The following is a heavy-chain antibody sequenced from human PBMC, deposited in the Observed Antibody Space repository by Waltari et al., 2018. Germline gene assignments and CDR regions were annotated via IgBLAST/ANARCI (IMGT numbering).Heavy chain of an antibody. CDR3: AKGFTAANAFDI. V-gene: IGHV3-30*02. CDR1: GFTFSSYG. J-gene: IGHJ3*02. D-gene: IGHD2-15*01. CDR2: IRYDGSNK. Sequence: QVQLVESGGGVVQPGGSLRLSCAASGFTFSSYGMHWVRQAPGTGLEWVAFIRYDGSNKYYADSVKGRFTISRDNSKNTLYLQRNSMRAEDTAVYYCAKGFTAANAFDIWGQGTMVTVSS.